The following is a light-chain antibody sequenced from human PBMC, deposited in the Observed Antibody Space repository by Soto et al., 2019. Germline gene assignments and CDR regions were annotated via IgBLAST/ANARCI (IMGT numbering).Light chain of an antibody. Sequence: EIVLTQSPSTLSVSPGERATLSCRASQSVSSNLAWYQQKPGQAPRLLIYGASTRATGIPDRFTGSDSGTEFILTISSLQSEDFAVYYCQQYHQWWTFGQGTKVDIK. J-gene: IGKJ1*01. V-gene: IGKV3-15*01. CDR2: GAS. CDR1: QSVSSN. CDR3: QQYHQWWT.